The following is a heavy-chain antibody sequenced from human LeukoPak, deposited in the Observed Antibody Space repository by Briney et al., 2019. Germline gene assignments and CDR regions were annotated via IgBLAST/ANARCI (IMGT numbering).Heavy chain of an antibody. CDR1: GYSVSSGYY. D-gene: IGHD3-22*01. Sequence: SETLSLTCAVSGYSVSSGYYWGWIRQPPGKGLEWIGNIYSSGSTYFNPSLKGRVIISVDTSKNQFSLKLSSVTAADTAVYYCARRVVSYDSSGYYYLGPLDYWGQGTLVTVSS. CDR3: ARRVVSYDSSGYYYLGPLDY. J-gene: IGHJ4*02. CDR2: IYSSGST. V-gene: IGHV4-38-2*01.